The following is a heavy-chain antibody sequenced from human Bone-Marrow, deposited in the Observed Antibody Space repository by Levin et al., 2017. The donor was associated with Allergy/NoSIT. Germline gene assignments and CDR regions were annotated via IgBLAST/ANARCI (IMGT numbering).Heavy chain of an antibody. CDR2: IYPGDSDT. J-gene: IGHJ4*02. CDR3: ATRGGYGSGSYYLIY. CDR1: GYSFTSYW. V-gene: IGHV5-51*01. D-gene: IGHD3-10*01. Sequence: SGESLKISCKGSGYSFTSYWIGWVRQMPGQGLEWMGIIYPGDSDTRYSPSFQGQVTISADKSITTAYLQWSSLKASDTAMYYCATRGGYGSGSYYLIYWGQGTLVTVSS.